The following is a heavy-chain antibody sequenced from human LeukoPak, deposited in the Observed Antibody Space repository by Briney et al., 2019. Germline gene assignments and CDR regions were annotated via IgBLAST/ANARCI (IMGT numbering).Heavy chain of an antibody. Sequence: SETLSLTCTVSGGSISSYHWSWIRQPPGKGLEWVGYIYYSGSTNYNPSLKSRVTISVDTSKNQFSLKLSSVTAADTAVYYCARDFSSTWHYFDYWGQGTLVTVPS. D-gene: IGHD6-13*01. CDR1: GGSISSYH. J-gene: IGHJ4*02. V-gene: IGHV4-59*01. CDR2: IYYSGST. CDR3: ARDFSSTWHYFDY.